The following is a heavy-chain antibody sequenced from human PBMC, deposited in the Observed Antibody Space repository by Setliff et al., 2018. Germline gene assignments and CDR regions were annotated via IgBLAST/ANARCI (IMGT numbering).Heavy chain of an antibody. CDR2: IHHTGTT. Sequence: LSLTCTVSDGSIRSGDYWGWIRQHPGKGLEWIGYIHHTGTTFYNPSLRSRVTISVDTSKNQFSLKLASLTAADTAVYYCARAKDGYDFDYFDYWGQGTPVTVSS. J-gene: IGHJ4*02. D-gene: IGHD5-12*01. CDR1: DGSIRSGDY. CDR3: ARAKDGYDFDYFDY. V-gene: IGHV4-31*03.